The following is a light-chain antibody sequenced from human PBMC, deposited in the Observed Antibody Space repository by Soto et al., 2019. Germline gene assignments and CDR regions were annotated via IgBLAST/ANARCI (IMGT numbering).Light chain of an antibody. J-gene: IGLJ3*02. CDR3: AAWDDSLTGL. Sequence: QSVLTQPPSASGTPGQRVTISCSGSSSNIGSNTVDWYQQVPGTAPKLLIYTNNQRPSGVPDRFSGSKSGTSASLAISGLQSEDEADYYCAAWDDSLTGLFGAGTQLTVL. CDR1: SSNIGSNT. V-gene: IGLV1-44*01. CDR2: TNN.